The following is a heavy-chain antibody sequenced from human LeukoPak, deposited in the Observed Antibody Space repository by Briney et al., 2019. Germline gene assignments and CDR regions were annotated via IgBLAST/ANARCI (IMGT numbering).Heavy chain of an antibody. D-gene: IGHD2-15*01. V-gene: IGHV1-2*02. Sequence: ASVKVSCKASGYTFTGYYMHWVRQAPGQGLEWMGWINPNSGGTNYAQKFQGRVTMTRDTSISTAYMELSSLRSEDTAVFYCASQLGYCSGGSCYSFDYWGQGTLVTVSS. CDR1: GYTFTGYY. CDR3: ASQLGYCSGGSCYSFDY. J-gene: IGHJ4*02. CDR2: INPNSGGT.